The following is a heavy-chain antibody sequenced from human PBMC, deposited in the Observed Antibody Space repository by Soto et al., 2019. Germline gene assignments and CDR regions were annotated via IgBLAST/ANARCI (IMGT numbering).Heavy chain of an antibody. CDR1: GFTFSSYA. CDR3: ATDYYDSSGLYYDYYGMDV. Sequence: PGVSLRLSCAASGFTFSSYAMSWVLQAPGKGLEWVSAISGSGGSTYYADSVKGLFTISRDNSKNTLYLQMNSLRAEDTAVYYCATDYYDSSGLYYDYYGMDVWGQGTTVTVSS. V-gene: IGHV3-23*01. J-gene: IGHJ6*02. D-gene: IGHD3-22*01. CDR2: ISGSGGST.